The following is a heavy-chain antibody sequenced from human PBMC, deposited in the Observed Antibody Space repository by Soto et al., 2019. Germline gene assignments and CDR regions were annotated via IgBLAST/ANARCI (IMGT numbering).Heavy chain of an antibody. Sequence: GESLKISCKGSGYSFTSYWIGWVRQMPGKGLEWMGIIYPGDSDTRYSPSFQGQVTISADKSISTAYVQWSSLKAPDTAMYYCARLYDSSGYPFDYWGQGTLVTVSS. V-gene: IGHV5-51*01. CDR3: ARLYDSSGYPFDY. D-gene: IGHD3-22*01. CDR2: IYPGDSDT. J-gene: IGHJ4*02. CDR1: GYSFTSYW.